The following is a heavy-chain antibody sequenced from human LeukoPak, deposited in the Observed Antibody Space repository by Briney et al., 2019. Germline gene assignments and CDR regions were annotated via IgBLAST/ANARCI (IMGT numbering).Heavy chain of an antibody. Sequence: GGSLRLSCAASGFTFSSYAMSWVRQAPGKGLEWVSTISASGGSTYYADSVKGRFTISRDNSKNTLYLQMNRLRAEDTAVHYCARVLDNGYDWDYYGMDVWGQGTTVTISS. CDR3: ARVLDNGYDWDYYGMDV. D-gene: IGHD5-12*01. J-gene: IGHJ6*02. V-gene: IGHV3-23*01. CDR1: GFTFSSYA. CDR2: ISASGGST.